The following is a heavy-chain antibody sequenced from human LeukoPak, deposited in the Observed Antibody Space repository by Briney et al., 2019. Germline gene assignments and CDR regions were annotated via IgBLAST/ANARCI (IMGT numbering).Heavy chain of an antibody. CDR1: GGSISSGSYY. CDR3: ARDSPFGGWFDP. D-gene: IGHD3-3*01. Sequence: SETLSLTCTVSGGSISSGSYYWSWIRQPAGKGLEWIGRIYTSGSTNYNPSLKSRVTISVDTSKNQFSLKLSSVTAADTAVYYCARDSPFGGWFDPWGQGTLVTVSS. J-gene: IGHJ5*02. CDR2: IYTSGST. V-gene: IGHV4-61*02.